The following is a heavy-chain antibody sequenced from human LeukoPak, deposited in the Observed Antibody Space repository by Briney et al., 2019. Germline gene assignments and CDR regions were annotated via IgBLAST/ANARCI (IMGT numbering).Heavy chain of an antibody. CDR2: IYYSGST. D-gene: IGHD1-26*01. CDR3: ARDGELPDY. Sequence: PSETLSLTCTVSGGSISSSSYYWGWIRQPPGKGLEWIGSIYYSGSTYYNPSLKSRVTISVDTSKNQFSLKLSSVTAADTAVYYCARDGELPDYWGQGTLVTVSS. J-gene: IGHJ4*02. CDR1: GGSISSSSYY. V-gene: IGHV4-39*02.